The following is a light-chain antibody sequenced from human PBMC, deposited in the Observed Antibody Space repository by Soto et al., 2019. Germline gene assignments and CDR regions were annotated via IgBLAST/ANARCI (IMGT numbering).Light chain of an antibody. CDR2: EVS. J-gene: IGLJ3*02. CDR1: SNDVGGYNY. V-gene: IGLV2-14*01. CDR3: SSYASSSTWV. Sequence: QSVLTQPASVSGSPGQSITIFCTGTSNDVGGYNYVSWYQQHPGKAPKLMIYEVSLRPLGVSNRFSGSRSDNTASLTISGLQAEDEAHYYCSSYASSSTWVFGGGTQLTVL.